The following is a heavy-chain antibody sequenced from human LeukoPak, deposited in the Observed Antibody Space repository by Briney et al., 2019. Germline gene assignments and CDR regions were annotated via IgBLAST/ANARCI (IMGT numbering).Heavy chain of an antibody. J-gene: IGHJ4*02. Sequence: GGSLRLSCAASGFTFSSFWMSWVRHAPGKGLEWVANIKGDGSEIYYMDSVKGRFSISRDNAKNSLYLQMSSLRAEDTAVYYCARDGSSFDYWGQGALVTVSS. D-gene: IGHD2-15*01. CDR2: IKGDGSEI. CDR3: ARDGSSFDY. CDR1: GFTFSSFW. V-gene: IGHV3-7*01.